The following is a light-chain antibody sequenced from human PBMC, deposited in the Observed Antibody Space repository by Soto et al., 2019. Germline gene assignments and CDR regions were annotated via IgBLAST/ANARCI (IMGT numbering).Light chain of an antibody. V-gene: IGKV3-20*01. J-gene: IGKJ1*01. CDR3: QQYGTAPWT. Sequence: ENVFTQSPGTLSLSPGERATLSCRASQSVSSSYLAWYQQKPGQAPRLLLYGAYNRATGIPDRFSGSGSGTDFTLTISRLEPEDFAVYYCQQYGTAPWTFGQGTKVDIK. CDR2: GAY. CDR1: QSVSSSY.